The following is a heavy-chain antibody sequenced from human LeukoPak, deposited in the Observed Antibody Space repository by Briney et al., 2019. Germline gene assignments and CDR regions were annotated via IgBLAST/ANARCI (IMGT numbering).Heavy chain of an antibody. CDR1: GFGFSHTA. J-gene: IGHJ4*02. Sequence: PGGPLRLSCEASGFGFSHTAMNWVRQAPGKGPELVSFIGGSGGKTHYTDSVKGRFTISRDNTNNTLYLQMNSLRAEDTAVYYCARDRYGAVASRGSYYFDYWGQGTLVTVSS. D-gene: IGHD6-19*01. CDR2: IGGSGGKT. V-gene: IGHV3-23*01. CDR3: ARDRYGAVASRGSYYFDY.